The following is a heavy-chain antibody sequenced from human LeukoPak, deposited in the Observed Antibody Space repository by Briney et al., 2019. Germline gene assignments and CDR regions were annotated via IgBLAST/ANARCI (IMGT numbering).Heavy chain of an antibody. CDR1: GGTFSSYA. J-gene: IGHJ4*02. CDR2: IIPIFGTA. CDR3: ARGSHYYGSGSYGY. V-gene: IGHV1-69*06. D-gene: IGHD3-10*01. Sequence: SVKVSCKASGGTFSSYAISWVRQAPGQGLEWMGGIIPIFGTANYAQKFQGRVTITADKSTSTAYMELSSLRSEDTAVYYCARGSHYYGSGSYGYWGQGTLVTVSS.